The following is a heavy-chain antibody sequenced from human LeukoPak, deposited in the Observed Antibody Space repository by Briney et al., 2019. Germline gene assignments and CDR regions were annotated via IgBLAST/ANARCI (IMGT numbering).Heavy chain of an antibody. V-gene: IGHV1-2*02. J-gene: IGHJ4*02. CDR1: GYTFTGYY. CDR3: AKDPYEYYFDF. D-gene: IGHD5-12*01. Sequence: ASVKVSCKASGYTFTGYYVHWVRQAPGQGLEWMGWINPNSGDANYAQKFQGRVTMTRDTSIRTAYMELSGLRSDDTAVYYCAKDPYEYYFDFWGQGTLVTVSS. CDR2: INPNSGDA.